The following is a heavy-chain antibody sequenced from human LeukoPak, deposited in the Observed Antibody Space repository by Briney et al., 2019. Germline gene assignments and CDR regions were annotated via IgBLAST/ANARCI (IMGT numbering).Heavy chain of an antibody. V-gene: IGHV3-48*01. CDR2: ISSSSSTI. J-gene: IGHJ4*02. CDR3: ARPREWLAFDY. Sequence: PGGSLRLSCAASGFTFSGYDMNWVRQAPGKGMEWVSYISSSSSTIYYADSVKGRFTISRDNAKNSLYLQMNSLRAEDTAVYYCARPREWLAFDYWGQGTLVTVSS. CDR1: GFTFSGYD. D-gene: IGHD6-19*01.